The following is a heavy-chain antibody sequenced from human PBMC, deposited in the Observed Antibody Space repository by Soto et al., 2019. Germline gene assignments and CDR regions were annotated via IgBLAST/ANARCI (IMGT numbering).Heavy chain of an antibody. D-gene: IGHD3-22*01. CDR3: ARHKYHSSGRSDC. Sequence: QLQLQESGPGLVKPSETLSLTCTVSGGSISSSSYYWGWIRQPPGKGLEWIGSIYYSGSTYYNPSLKIRVTVSVDTSKNQFSLKLSSVTAADTAVYYCARHKYHSSGRSDCWGQGTLVTVSS. V-gene: IGHV4-39*01. CDR2: IYYSGST. CDR1: GGSISSSSYY. J-gene: IGHJ4*02.